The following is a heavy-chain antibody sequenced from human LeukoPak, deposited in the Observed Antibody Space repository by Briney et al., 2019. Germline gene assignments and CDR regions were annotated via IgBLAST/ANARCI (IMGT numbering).Heavy chain of an antibody. CDR2: INPNSSGT. CDR3: ARGHGSYYYYMDV. Sequence: ASVKVSCKASGYTFTDFYMLWVRQAPGQGLEWMGWINPNSSGTDYAQKFQGRVTMTRDTSTSTAYMELSRLRSDDTAVYHCARGHGSYYYYMDVWGKGTTVTVSS. V-gene: IGHV1-2*02. CDR1: GYTFTDFY. D-gene: IGHD3-10*01. J-gene: IGHJ6*03.